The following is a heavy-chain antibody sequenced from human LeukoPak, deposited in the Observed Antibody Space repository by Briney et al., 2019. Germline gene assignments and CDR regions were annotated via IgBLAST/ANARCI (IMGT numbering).Heavy chain of an antibody. J-gene: IGHJ4*02. V-gene: IGHV3-23*01. CDR2: ISGDGHST. D-gene: IGHD5-18*01. CDR3: ARAMQLWSIREVYFDY. Sequence: PGGSLRLSCAASGFTFSTYAMSWVRQAPGRGLEWVSVISGDGHSTYYADSVKGRFTISRDNSKNTLYLQMNSLRAEDTAVYYCARAMQLWSIREVYFDYWGQGTLVTVSS. CDR1: GFTFSTYA.